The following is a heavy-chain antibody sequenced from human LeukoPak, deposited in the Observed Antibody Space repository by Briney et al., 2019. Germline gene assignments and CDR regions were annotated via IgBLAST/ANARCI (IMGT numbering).Heavy chain of an antibody. CDR2: INPNSGGT. CDR1: GYTFTGYY. J-gene: IGHJ6*03. Sequence: ASVKVSCKASGYTFTGYYMHWVRQAPGQGLERMGWINPNSGGTNYAQKFQGWVTMTRDTSISTAYMELSRLRSDDTAVYYCARTVWVGGSSNRNYYYYYMDVWGKGTTVTVSS. D-gene: IGHD1-26*01. CDR3: ARTVWVGGSSNRNYYYYYMDV. V-gene: IGHV1-2*04.